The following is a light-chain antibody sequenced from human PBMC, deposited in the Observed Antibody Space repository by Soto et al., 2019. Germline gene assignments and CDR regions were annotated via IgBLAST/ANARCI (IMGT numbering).Light chain of an antibody. CDR2: GAS. CDR3: QQYNGWPRT. J-gene: IGKJ1*01. V-gene: IGKV3-15*01. CDR1: QSVSSN. Sequence: EIVMTQSPATLSVSPGERATLSCRASQSVSSNLAWYQQKPGQAPRLLIYGASTRATGIPARFSGSGSGTEFTLTISGLQSEDFAVYYCQQYNGWPRTFGQGTKVE.